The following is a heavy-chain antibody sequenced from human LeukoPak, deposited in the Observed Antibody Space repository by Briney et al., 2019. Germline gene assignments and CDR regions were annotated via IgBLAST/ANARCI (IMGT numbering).Heavy chain of an antibody. J-gene: IGHJ6*03. Sequence: GGSLRLSCAASGFTFSSHAMNWVRQAPGKGLEWVSSISSGSSYIYYADSVRGRFTISRDNAKNSLYLQMDSLRAEDTAVYYCARDFRAVAESYYYYYMDVWGKGITVTVSS. D-gene: IGHD6-19*01. V-gene: IGHV3-21*01. CDR1: GFTFSSHA. CDR3: ARDFRAVAESYYYYYMDV. CDR2: ISSGSSYI.